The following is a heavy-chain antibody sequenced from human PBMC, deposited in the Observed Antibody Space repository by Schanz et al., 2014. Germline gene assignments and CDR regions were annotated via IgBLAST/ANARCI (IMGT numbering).Heavy chain of an antibody. CDR3: PADLWFGAVWGVW. J-gene: IGHJ4*02. Sequence: EVQLVESGGGLVKPGGSLRLSCATSGFTLNNAWMNWVRQAPGKGLQWVARIKSKTDGGTRDYAAPVKGRFTISTDDSKNTVYLQTNSLQTEDAAVYYCPADLWFGAVWGVWWGQGTLVTVSS. D-gene: IGHD3-10*01. CDR2: IKSKTDGGTR. V-gene: IGHV3-15*01. CDR1: GFTLNNAW.